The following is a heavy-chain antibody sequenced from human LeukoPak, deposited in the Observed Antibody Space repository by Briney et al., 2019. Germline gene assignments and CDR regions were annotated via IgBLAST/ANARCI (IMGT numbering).Heavy chain of an antibody. V-gene: IGHV1-69*13. CDR3: ARGRYEEYQLLFYFDY. CDR1: GGTFSSYA. J-gene: IGHJ4*02. CDR2: IIPIFGTT. D-gene: IGHD2-2*01. Sequence: SVKVSCKVSGGTFSSYAISWVRQAPGQGLEWMGGIIPIFGTTNYAQKFQGRVTITADESTSTAYMELSSLRSEDTAVYYCARGRYEEYQLLFYFDYWGQGTLVTVSS.